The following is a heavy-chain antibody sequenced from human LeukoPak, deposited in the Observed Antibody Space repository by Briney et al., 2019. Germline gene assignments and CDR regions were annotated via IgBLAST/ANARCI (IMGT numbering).Heavy chain of an antibody. CDR1: GFTFSSYA. J-gene: IGHJ4*02. V-gene: IGHV3-23*01. D-gene: IGHD2-15*01. CDR3: AKPSLGQTGGYFDY. Sequence: PGGSLRLSCAASGFTFSSYAMSWVRQAPGKGLEWVPAISGSGGSTYYADSVRGRFTISRDNSKNTLYLQMNSLRAEDTAVYYCAKPSLGQTGGYFDYWGQGTLVTVSS. CDR2: ISGSGGST.